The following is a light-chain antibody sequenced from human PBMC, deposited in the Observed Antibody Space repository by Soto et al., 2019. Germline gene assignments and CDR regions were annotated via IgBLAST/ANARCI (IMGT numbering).Light chain of an antibody. Sequence: EIVMTQSPAPLSVSPGERATLSARPSQSVGTALAWYQQKPAQPPSLVIYDIFTRATGVPTRISGSGSGTEFTLTISSLQSEDFAVYYCQQYNSWPLTFGGGTKVEIK. CDR3: QQYNSWPLT. J-gene: IGKJ4*01. CDR1: QSVGTA. CDR2: DIF. V-gene: IGKV3D-15*01.